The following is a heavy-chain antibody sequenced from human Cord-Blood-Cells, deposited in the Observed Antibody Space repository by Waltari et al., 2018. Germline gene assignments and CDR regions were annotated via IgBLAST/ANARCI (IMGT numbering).Heavy chain of an antibody. V-gene: IGHV1-2*04. J-gene: IGHJ3*02. D-gene: IGHD2-2*01. Sequence: QVQLVQSGAAVKKPGASVKVSCKASGYTFTGYYMHWVRPAPGQGLEWMGWINPNSGGTNYAQKFQGWVTMTRDTSISTAYMELSRLRSDDTAVYYCARGYCSSTSCYDAFDIWGQGTMVTVSS. CDR2: INPNSGGT. CDR1: GYTFTGYY. CDR3: ARGYCSSTSCYDAFDI.